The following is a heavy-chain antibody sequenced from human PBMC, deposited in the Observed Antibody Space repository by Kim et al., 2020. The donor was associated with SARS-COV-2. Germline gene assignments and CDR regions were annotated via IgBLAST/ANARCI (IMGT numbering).Heavy chain of an antibody. Sequence: GGSLRLSCAASGFTFSSYAMSWVRQAPGKGLEWVSAISGSGGSTYYADSVKGRFTISRDNSKNTLYLQMNSLRAEDTAVYYCAKVIEWASPAARLYYYYGMDVWGQGTTVTVSS. CDR1: GFTFSSYA. CDR3: AKVIEWASPAARLYYYYGMDV. V-gene: IGHV3-23*01. J-gene: IGHJ6*02. D-gene: IGHD2-2*01. CDR2: ISGSGGST.